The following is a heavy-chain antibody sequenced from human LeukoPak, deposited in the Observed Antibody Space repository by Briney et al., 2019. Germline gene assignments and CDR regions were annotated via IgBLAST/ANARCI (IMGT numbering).Heavy chain of an antibody. CDR1: GFTFSNAW. CDR2: IKSKTDGGTT. D-gene: IGHD4-17*01. J-gene: IGHJ3*02. CDR3: TTDDYGDPRAFDI. Sequence: GGSLRLSCAASGFTFSNAWMSWVRQAPGKGLEWVGRIKSKTDGGTTDYAAAVKGRFTISRDDSKNTLYLQMNSLKTEDTAVYYCTTDDYGDPRAFDIWGQGTMVTVSS. V-gene: IGHV3-15*01.